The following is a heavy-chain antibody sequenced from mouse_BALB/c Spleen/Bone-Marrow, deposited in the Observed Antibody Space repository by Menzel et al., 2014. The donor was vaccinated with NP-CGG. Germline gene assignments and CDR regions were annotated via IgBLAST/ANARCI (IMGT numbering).Heavy chain of an antibody. J-gene: IGHJ3*01. CDR2: ISYDGSN. Sequence: EVKLMESGPGLVKPSQSLSLTCSVTGYSITSGYYWNWIRQLPGNKLEWMGYISYDGSNNYNPSLKNRISITRDTSKNQFFLKLNSVTTEDTATYYCARGGYDGRGFAYWGQGTLVTVSA. CDR1: GYSITSGYY. CDR3: ARGGYDGRGFAY. D-gene: IGHD2-14*01. V-gene: IGHV3-6*02.